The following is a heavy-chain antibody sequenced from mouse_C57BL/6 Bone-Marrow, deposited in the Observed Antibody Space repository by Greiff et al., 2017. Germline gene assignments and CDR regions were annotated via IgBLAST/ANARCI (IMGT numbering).Heavy chain of an antibody. D-gene: IGHD2-1*01. J-gene: IGHJ2*01. CDR3: AREDLYYGTSDY. V-gene: IGHV1-63*01. Sequence: QVQLQQSGAELVRPGTSVKLSCKASGYTFTNYWIGWAKQRPGHGLEWIGDIYPGGGYTNYNEKFKGKATLTADKSSSTAYMQFSSLTSEDSAIYYCAREDLYYGTSDYWGQGTTLTVSS. CDR2: IYPGGGYT. CDR1: GYTFTNYW.